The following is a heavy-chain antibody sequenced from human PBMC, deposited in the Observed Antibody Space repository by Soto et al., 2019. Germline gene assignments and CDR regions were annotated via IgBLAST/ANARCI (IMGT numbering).Heavy chain of an antibody. CDR1: GYRFNSCW. D-gene: IGHD3-22*01. J-gene: IGHJ4*02. Sequence: GESLKISCKGSGYRFNSCWISWVRQMPGKGLEWIGRIDPSDSYTNYSPSFQGHVTISADKSISTAYLQWSSLKASDTAMYYCARRTYDSSGYPSGFDYWGQGTLVTVSS. CDR2: IDPSDSYT. V-gene: IGHV5-10-1*01. CDR3: ARRTYDSSGYPSGFDY.